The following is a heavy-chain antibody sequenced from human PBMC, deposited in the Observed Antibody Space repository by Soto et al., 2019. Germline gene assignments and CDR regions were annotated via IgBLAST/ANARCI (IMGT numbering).Heavy chain of an antibody. Sequence: SLRLSCAASGFTFSSYAMSWVRQAPGKGLEWVSAISGSGGSTYYADSVKGRFTISRDNSKNTLYLQMNSLRAEDTAVYYCAKNPPPVRSEDYYYGMDVWGQGTTVTVSS. CDR1: GFTFSSYA. V-gene: IGHV3-23*01. CDR3: AKNPPPVRSEDYYYGMDV. CDR2: ISGSGGST. J-gene: IGHJ6*02. D-gene: IGHD3-10*01.